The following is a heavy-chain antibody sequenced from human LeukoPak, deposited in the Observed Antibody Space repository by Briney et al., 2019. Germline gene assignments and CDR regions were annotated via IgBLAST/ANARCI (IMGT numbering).Heavy chain of an antibody. V-gene: IGHV3-23*01. Sequence: GGSLRLSCAASGFTFSSYAMSWVREARGKGVEWVSAISGSGGSTYYADSVEGRFTISRDNSKNTVYLQMHSLRAEATAVSYCAKAMDLYNWNSPQCFDYCGQGTLVPVSS. CDR2: ISGSGGST. D-gene: IGHD1-7*01. CDR1: GFTFSSYA. J-gene: IGHJ4*02. CDR3: AKAMDLYNWNSPQCFDY.